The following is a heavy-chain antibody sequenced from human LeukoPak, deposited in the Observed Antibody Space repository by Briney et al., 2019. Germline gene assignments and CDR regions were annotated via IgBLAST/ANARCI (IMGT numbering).Heavy chain of an antibody. Sequence: GGSLRLSCAASGFTFSSYSMNWVRQAPGKGLEWVSYISSSSSTISYADSVKGRFTISRDNAKNSLYLQMNSLRAEDTAVYYCASKATSLGYDFSWGQGTLVTVSS. V-gene: IGHV3-48*01. CDR2: ISSSSSTI. CDR1: GFTFSSYS. D-gene: IGHD3-3*01. J-gene: IGHJ5*02. CDR3: ASKATSLGYDFS.